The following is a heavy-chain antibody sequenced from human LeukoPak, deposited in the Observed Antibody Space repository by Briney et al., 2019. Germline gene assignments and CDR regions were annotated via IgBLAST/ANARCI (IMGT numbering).Heavy chain of an antibody. J-gene: IGHJ4*02. CDR1: DDSISDYY. CDR3: VRHARDGYNYVEY. V-gene: IGHV4-59*08. Sequence: SETLSLTCTVSDDSISDYYRGWIRQPPGKGLEWIGYIYYSGNTNQNPSLKSRVTISVDTSKNQFSLKLSSVTAADTAVYYCVRHARDGYNYVEYWGQGALVTVSS. CDR2: IYYSGNT. D-gene: IGHD5-24*01.